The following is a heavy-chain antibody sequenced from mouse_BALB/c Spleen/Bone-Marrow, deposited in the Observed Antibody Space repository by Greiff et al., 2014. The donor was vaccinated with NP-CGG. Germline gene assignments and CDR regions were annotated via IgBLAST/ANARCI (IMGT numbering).Heavy chain of an antibody. Sequence: DVKLQESGAELVKPGASVKLSCTASGFNIKDTYMHWVKQRPEQGLEWIGRIDPANGNTKYVPTFQGKATITADTSSNTAYLQLSSLTFEDTAVYYCASSGNYEGGAMDYWGQGISVTVSS. CDR3: ASSGNYEGGAMDY. CDR1: GFNIKDTY. CDR2: IDPANGNT. J-gene: IGHJ4*01. D-gene: IGHD2-1*01. V-gene: IGHV14-3*02.